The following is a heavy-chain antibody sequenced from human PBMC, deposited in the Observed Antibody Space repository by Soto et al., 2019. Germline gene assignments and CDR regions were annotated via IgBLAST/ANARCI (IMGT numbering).Heavy chain of an antibody. V-gene: IGHV4-31*03. Sequence: QVQLQESGPGLVKPSQTLSLTCTVSGGSISSGGYYWSWIRQHPGKGLEWIGYIYYSGSTYYNPSLKSRVTISVDTAKNQFSLKLSSVTAADTAVYYCAREEVVGATGGDGYYFDYWGQGTLVTVSS. CDR1: GGSISSGGYY. D-gene: IGHD1-26*01. CDR3: AREEVVGATGGDGYYFDY. J-gene: IGHJ4*02. CDR2: IYYSGST.